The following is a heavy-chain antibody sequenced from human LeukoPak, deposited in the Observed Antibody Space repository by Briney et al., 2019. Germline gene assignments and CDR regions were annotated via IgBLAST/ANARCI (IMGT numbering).Heavy chain of an antibody. D-gene: IGHD1-26*01. CDR3: ARRTDTSHYPPDAFDI. CDR2: ISWDGGST. J-gene: IGHJ3*02. V-gene: IGHV3-43D*03. CDR1: GFTFDYYA. Sequence: GGSLRLSCAASGFTFDYYAMHWVRQAPGKGLEWVSLISWDGGSTYYADSVKGRFTISRDNRKNSLYLQMNSLRPEDTALYYCARRTDTSHYPPDAFDIWGQGTLVTVSS.